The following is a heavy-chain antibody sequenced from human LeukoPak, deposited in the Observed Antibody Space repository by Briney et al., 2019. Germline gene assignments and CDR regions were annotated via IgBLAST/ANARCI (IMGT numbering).Heavy chain of an antibody. CDR2: IIPIFGTA. Sequence: GASVKVSCKASGGTFSSYAISWVRQAPGQGLEWMGGIIPIFGTANYAQKFQGRVTITTEESTSTAYMELSSLRSEDTAVYYCARAPQKYCSSTSCYFDYWGQGTLVTVSS. CDR1: GGTFSSYA. J-gene: IGHJ4*02. CDR3: ARAPQKYCSSTSCYFDY. V-gene: IGHV1-69*05. D-gene: IGHD2-2*01.